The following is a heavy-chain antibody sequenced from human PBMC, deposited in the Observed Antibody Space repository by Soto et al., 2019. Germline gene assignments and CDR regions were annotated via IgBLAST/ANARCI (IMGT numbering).Heavy chain of an antibody. V-gene: IGHV4-61*01. CDR1: GGSVGSGNYF. D-gene: IGHD4-17*01. CDR3: AILTKPTAVTPAFRGGYGLDV. Sequence: SETLSLTCTVSGGSVGSGNYFWSWIRQPPGKGLEWIGYIHSSGSTNYNPSLKSRVTISADTSRNQFSLRLTSVTAADTAVYYCAILTKPTAVTPAFRGGYGLDVWGQGTTGTVS. J-gene: IGHJ6*02. CDR2: IHSSGST.